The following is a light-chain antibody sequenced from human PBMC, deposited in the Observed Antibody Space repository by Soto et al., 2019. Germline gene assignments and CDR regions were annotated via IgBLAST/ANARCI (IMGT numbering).Light chain of an antibody. Sequence: EIVLTQSPGTLSLSPGERATLSCRASQSVPSNYLAWYQQRPGQAPRLLIYGASSRATGIPDRFSGSGSGTDFTLTISRLEPEDFAVYFCQQYGSSPKTFGQGTKV. CDR2: GAS. CDR3: QQYGSSPKT. CDR1: QSVPSNY. J-gene: IGKJ1*01. V-gene: IGKV3-20*01.